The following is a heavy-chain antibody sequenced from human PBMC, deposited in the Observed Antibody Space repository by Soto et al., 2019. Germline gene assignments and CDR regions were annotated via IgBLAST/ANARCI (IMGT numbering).Heavy chain of an antibody. CDR1: GFMFSRCW. J-gene: IGHJ4*01. D-gene: IGHD6-19*01. V-gene: IGHV3-7*03. CDR2: IKEDGGEK. CDR3: ARVSAVTGPAL. Sequence: GGSLRLSCAASGFMFSRCWMSWVRRAPGKGLEWVANIKEDGGEKYYVDSVRGRFTISRDNAKNSLYLQMNSLRAEDTAVYYCARVSAVTGPALWGQEPLAPVSS.